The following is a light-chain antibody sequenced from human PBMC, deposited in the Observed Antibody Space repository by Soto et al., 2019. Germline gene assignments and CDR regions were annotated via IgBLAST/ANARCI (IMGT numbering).Light chain of an antibody. V-gene: IGKV3-20*01. CDR2: GAS. Sequence: EIVLTQSPGTLSLSPGERATLSRRASQSVSSTYLAWYQQKPGQAPRLLIYGASNRATGIPDRFSGSGSGTDFTLTISRLEPENFAVYYCQQYGSSGTFGQGTKVDIK. CDR1: QSVSSTY. J-gene: IGKJ1*01. CDR3: QQYGSSGT.